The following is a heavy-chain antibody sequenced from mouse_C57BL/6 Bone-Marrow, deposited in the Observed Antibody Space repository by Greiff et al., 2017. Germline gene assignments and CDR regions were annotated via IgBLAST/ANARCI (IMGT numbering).Heavy chain of an antibody. CDR2: ISDGGSYT. CDR1: GFTFSSYA. Sequence: EVKLVESGGGLVKPGGSLKLSCAASGFTFSSYAMSWVRQTPEKRLAWVATISDGGSYTYYPDNVKGRFTISRDNAKNNLYLQMSHLKSEDTAMYYCARGPNLLLRQWGQGTLVTVSA. J-gene: IGHJ3*02. V-gene: IGHV5-4*03. CDR3: ARGPNLLLRQ. D-gene: IGHD1-1*01.